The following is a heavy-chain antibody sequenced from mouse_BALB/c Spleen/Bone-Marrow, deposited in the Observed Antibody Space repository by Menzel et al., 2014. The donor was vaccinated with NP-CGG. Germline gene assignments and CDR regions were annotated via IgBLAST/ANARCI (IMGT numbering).Heavy chain of an antibody. CDR3: AREPTVVSGAWFAY. J-gene: IGHJ3*01. CDR2: IWGDGST. Sequence: VQLVESGPGLVAPSQSLSITCTVSGFSFTGYGVNWVRQPPGKGLEWLGMIWGDGSTDYNSALKSRLSISKDNSKSQVFLKMNSLQTDDAARYFCAREPTVVSGAWFAYWGQGTLVTVSA. V-gene: IGHV2-6-7*01. CDR1: GFSFTGYG. D-gene: IGHD1-1*01.